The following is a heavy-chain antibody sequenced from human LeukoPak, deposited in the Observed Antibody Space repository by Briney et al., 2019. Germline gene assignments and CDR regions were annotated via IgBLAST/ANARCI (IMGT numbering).Heavy chain of an antibody. Sequence: GGSLRLSCAASGFTFSNYAMSWVRQAPGKGLEWVAAISGGSSTNHADSVKGRFTISRDNSKNTLFLQMNSLRAEDAAVYYCAKASGDHGYFDYWGQGTLVTVYS. J-gene: IGHJ4*02. CDR2: ISGGSST. CDR3: AKASGDHGYFDY. D-gene: IGHD2-21*02. CDR1: GFTFSNYA. V-gene: IGHV3-23*01.